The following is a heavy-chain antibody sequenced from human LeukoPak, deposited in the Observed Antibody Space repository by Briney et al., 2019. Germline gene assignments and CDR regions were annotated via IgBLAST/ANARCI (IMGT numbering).Heavy chain of an antibody. J-gene: IGHJ3*02. CDR3: ATYHLGYCSSTSCYSYAFDI. CDR1: GYTFTSYY. D-gene: IGHD2-2*02. CDR2: INPSGGST. V-gene: IGHV1-46*03. Sequence: ASVKVSCKASGYTFTSYYMHWVRQAPGQGLEWMGIINPSGGSTSYAQKFQGRITMTRDTPTSTVYMELSSLRSEDTAVYYCATYHLGYCSSTSCYSYAFDIWGQGTMVTVSS.